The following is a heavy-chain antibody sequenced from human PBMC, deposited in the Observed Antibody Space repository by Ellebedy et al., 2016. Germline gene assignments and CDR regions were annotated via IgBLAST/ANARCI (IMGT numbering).Heavy chain of an antibody. CDR3: ARDLPHNIALHY. D-gene: IGHD6-13*01. J-gene: IGHJ4*02. Sequence: GESLKISXAASGVYFSYNYMTWVRQAPGKGLEWVSAISSGGDTHYADSVKGRFTISSDNSKNTLYLQMNSLRAEDTAVYYCARDLPHNIALHYWGQGTLVTVSS. CDR2: ISSGGDT. V-gene: IGHV3-53*01. CDR1: GVYFSYNY.